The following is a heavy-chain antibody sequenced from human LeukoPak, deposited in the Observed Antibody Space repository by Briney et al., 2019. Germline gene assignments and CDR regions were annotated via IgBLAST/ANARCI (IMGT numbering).Heavy chain of an antibody. CDR2: IYYSGST. Sequence: SETLSLTCTVSGGSISSSSYYWGWIRQPPGKGLEWIGSIYYSGSTNYNPSLKSRVTISVDTSKNQFSLKLSSVTAADTAVYYCARDPFITIFGVVIRRDYWGQGTLVTVSS. CDR3: ARDPFITIFGVVIRRDY. V-gene: IGHV4-39*07. CDR1: GGSISSSSYY. D-gene: IGHD3-3*01. J-gene: IGHJ4*02.